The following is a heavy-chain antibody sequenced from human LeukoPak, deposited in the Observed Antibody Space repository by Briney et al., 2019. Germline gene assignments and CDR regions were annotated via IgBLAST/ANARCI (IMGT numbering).Heavy chain of an antibody. V-gene: IGHV4-30-2*01. Sequence: SQTLSLTCAVSGGSISSGGYSWSWIRQPPGKGLEWIGYIYHSGSTYYNPSLKSRVTISVDRSKNQFSLKLSSETAADTAVYYRARGYSSSSHWFDPWGQGTLVTVSS. CDR2: IYHSGST. CDR3: ARGYSSSSHWFDP. J-gene: IGHJ5*02. D-gene: IGHD6-6*01. CDR1: GGSISSGGYS.